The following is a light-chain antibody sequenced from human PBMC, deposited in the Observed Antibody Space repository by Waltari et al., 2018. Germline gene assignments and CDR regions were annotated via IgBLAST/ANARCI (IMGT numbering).Light chain of an antibody. CDR1: QSNSFY. CDR2: FAS. J-gene: IGKJ1*01. CDR3: QHSYNSPPWT. V-gene: IGKV1-39*01. Sequence: DIQLTQSPSSMSASVGDRVTITCRSSQSNSFYLNWYQQKSGKAPKLLISFASTLQSGVPSRFNGSGSGADYCLTIITLQPEDFATYYCQHSYNSPPWTFGQGTRLEPK.